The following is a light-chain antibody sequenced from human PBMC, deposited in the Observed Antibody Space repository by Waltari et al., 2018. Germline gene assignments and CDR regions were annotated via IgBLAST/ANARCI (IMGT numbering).Light chain of an antibody. Sequence: QSALTQPRSVSGSPGQSVTISCTGTSSDVGGYNYVSWYQQNPGKAPKLMIYDVSQRPSGVPVRFSGSKSGNTASLTISGLQAEDDADYYCSSYAGNHVVFGGGTRLTVL. CDR1: SSDVGGYNY. V-gene: IGLV2-11*01. J-gene: IGLJ2*01. CDR2: DVS. CDR3: SSYAGNHVV.